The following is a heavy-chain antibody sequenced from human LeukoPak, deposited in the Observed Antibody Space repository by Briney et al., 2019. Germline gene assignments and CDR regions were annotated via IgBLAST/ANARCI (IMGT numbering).Heavy chain of an antibody. CDR2: MNPNSGNT. D-gene: IGHD3-22*01. CDR3: ARAEVDDSSGYYFDY. CDR1: GYTFTSYD. Sequence: ASVRVSCKASGYTFTSYDINWVRQATGQGLEWMGWMNPNSGNTGYAQKFQGRVTITRNTSISTAYMELSSLRSEDTAVYYCARAEVDDSSGYYFDYWGQGTLVTVSS. V-gene: IGHV1-8*03. J-gene: IGHJ4*02.